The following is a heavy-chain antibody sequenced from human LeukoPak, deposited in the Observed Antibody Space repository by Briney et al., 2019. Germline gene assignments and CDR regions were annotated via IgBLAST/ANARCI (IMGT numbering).Heavy chain of an antibody. D-gene: IGHD2-15*01. CDR1: AFTFSNYA. CDR3: AKDSQVVVSDY. Sequence: GGSLRLSCAASAFTFSNYAMSWVRQAPGKGLEWVSAISGSGGSTYYAESVKGRFTISRDNSKNTLYLQMNSLRAEDTAVYYCAKDSQVVVSDYWGQGTLVTVSS. J-gene: IGHJ4*02. CDR2: ISGSGGST. V-gene: IGHV3-23*01.